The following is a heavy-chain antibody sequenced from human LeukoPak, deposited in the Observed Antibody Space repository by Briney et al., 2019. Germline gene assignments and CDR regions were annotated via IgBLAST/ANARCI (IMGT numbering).Heavy chain of an antibody. CDR1: GFAFSSYN. D-gene: IGHD1-1*01. CDR3: SRHLAWNDGVCDY. J-gene: IGHJ4*02. Sequence: GGSLRLSCAASGFAFSSYNMNWVRQAPGKGPEGFSSISTSGTYIYYAASVKGRFTISRANAKSSLYLLMNSLTAEDTPLYDFSRHLAWNDGVCDYWGQGTLVTVSS. CDR2: ISTSGTYI. V-gene: IGHV3-21*01.